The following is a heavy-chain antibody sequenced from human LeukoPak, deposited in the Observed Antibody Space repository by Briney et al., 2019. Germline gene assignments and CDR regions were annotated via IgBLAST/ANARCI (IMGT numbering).Heavy chain of an antibody. J-gene: IGHJ4*02. Sequence: GGSLRLSCAGAGFTFSSYGMNWVRQAPGKGLEWVSYISGTSGLIYYADSVKGRFTISRDNAKNSLYLQMNSLRDEDTAVYYCVRDQFFSFDYWGQGTLVTVSS. V-gene: IGHV3-48*02. CDR1: GFTFSSYG. CDR2: ISGTSGLI. CDR3: VRDQFFSFDY. D-gene: IGHD3-3*01.